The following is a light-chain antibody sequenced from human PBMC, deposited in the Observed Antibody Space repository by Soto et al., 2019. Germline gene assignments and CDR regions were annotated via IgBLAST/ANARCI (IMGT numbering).Light chain of an antibody. CDR3: AAWDDSLSVRYV. Sequence: QSVPTQPPSASGTPGQRVTISCSGSSSNIGSNYVYWYQQLPGTAPKLLIYRNNQRPSGVPDRFSGSKSGTSASLAISGLRSEDEADYYCAAWDDSLSVRYVFGTGTKVTVL. J-gene: IGLJ1*01. CDR1: SSNIGSNY. V-gene: IGLV1-47*01. CDR2: RNN.